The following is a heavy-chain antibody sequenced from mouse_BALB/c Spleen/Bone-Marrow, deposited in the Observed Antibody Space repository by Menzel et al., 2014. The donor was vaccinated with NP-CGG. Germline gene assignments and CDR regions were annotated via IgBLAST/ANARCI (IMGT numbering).Heavy chain of an antibody. Sequence: EVQRVESGGGLVKPGGSLKLSCAASGFAFSSYDMSWVRQTPEKRLEWVAYTSSGGGSTYYADTVKGRFTISRDNAKNTLYLQMSSLKSEDTAMYYCARQILRGFGYWGQGTPVTVSA. CDR2: TSSGGGST. V-gene: IGHV5-12-1*01. CDR3: ARQILRGFGY. D-gene: IGHD1-1*01. J-gene: IGHJ3*02. CDR1: GFAFSSYD.